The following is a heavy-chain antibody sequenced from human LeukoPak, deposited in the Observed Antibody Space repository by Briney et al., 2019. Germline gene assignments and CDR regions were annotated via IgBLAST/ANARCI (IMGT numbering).Heavy chain of an antibody. CDR2: INHSGST. V-gene: IGHV4-34*01. D-gene: IGHD7-27*01. J-gene: IGHJ4*02. Sequence: SETLSLTCAVYGGSFSVYYWSWIRQPPGKGLEWIGEINHSGSTNYNPSLKSRVTISVDTSKNQFSLKLSSVTAADTAVYYCARSNWGADFDYWGQGTLVTVSS. CDR3: ARSNWGADFDY. CDR1: GGSFSVYY.